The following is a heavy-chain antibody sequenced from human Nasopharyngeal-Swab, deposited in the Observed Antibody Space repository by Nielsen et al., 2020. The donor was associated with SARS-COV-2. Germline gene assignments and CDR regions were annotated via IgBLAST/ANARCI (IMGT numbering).Heavy chain of an antibody. CDR2: ISSSSSYI. CDR1: GFTFSSYS. J-gene: IGHJ6*02. Sequence: GGSLRLSCAASGFTFSSYSMNWVRQAPGKGLEWVSSISSSSSYIYCADSVKGRFTISRDNAKNSLYLQMNSLRAEDTAVYYCARDIPLHYYGMDVWGQGTTVTVSS. D-gene: IGHD2-21*01. CDR3: ARDIPLHYYGMDV. V-gene: IGHV3-21*01.